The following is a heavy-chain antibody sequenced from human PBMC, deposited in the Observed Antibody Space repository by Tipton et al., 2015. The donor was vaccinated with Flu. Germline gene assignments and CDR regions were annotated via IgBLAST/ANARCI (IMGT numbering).Heavy chain of an antibody. D-gene: IGHD1-1*01. V-gene: IGHV4-38-2*02. CDR3: ATAVNWYYFDY. CDR2: IYHSGST. CDR1: GYSISSGYY. Sequence: TLSLTCIVSGYSISSGYYWGWIRQPPGKGLEWIGSIYHSGSTYYNPSLKSRVTISVDTSKNQFSLSLSSVTAADTAVYYCATAVNWYYFDYWGQGTLVTVSS. J-gene: IGHJ4*02.